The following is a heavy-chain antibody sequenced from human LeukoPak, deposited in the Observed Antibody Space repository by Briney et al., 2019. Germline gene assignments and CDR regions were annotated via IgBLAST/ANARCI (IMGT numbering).Heavy chain of an antibody. Sequence: SETLSLTCTVSGGSISSYYWSWIRQSPGRGLEWIGYIYYSGSTNYNPSLKSRVSISVDTSKNQFSLKLSSVTAADTAVYYCARTGSTVTMLYPFDHWGQGTLVTVSS. V-gene: IGHV4-59*01. D-gene: IGHD4-17*01. CDR2: IYYSGST. CDR1: GGSISSYY. J-gene: IGHJ4*02. CDR3: ARTGSTVTMLYPFDH.